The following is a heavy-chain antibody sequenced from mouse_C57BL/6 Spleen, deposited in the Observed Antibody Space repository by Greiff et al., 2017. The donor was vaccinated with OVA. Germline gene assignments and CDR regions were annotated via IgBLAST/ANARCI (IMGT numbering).Heavy chain of an antibody. V-gene: IGHV1-22*01. CDR3: ARHYSNDFDY. CDR2: INPNNGGT. J-gene: IGHJ2*01. Sequence: EVKLVESGPELVKPGASVKMSCKASGYTFTDYNMHWVKQSHGKSLEWIGYINPNNGGTSYNQKFKGKATLTVNKSSSTAYMELRSLTSEDSAVYYCARHYSNDFDYWGQGTTLTVSS. D-gene: IGHD2-5*01. CDR1: GYTFTDYN.